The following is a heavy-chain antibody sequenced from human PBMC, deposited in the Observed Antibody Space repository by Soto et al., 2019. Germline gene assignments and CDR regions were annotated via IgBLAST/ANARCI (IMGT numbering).Heavy chain of an antibody. Sequence: SWIRQPPGKGLEWIGYIYYSGSTYYNPSLKSRVTISVDTSKNQFSLKLSSVTAADTAVYYCARLMYSSSLIDYWGQGTLVTAPQ. D-gene: IGHD6-6*01. CDR2: IYYSGST. J-gene: IGHJ4*02. V-gene: IGHV4-30-4*08. CDR3: ARLMYSSSLIDY.